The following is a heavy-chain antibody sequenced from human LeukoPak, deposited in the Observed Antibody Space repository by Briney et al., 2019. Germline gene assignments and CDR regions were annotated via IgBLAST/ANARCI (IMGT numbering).Heavy chain of an antibody. Sequence: SVKVSCKASGGTFSSYAISWVRQAPGQGLEWMGGIIPIFGTANYAQKFQGRVTITADKSTSTAYMELSSLRSEDTAVYYCARDPHCSSTSCYYYYMDVWGTGTTVTISS. CDR3: ARDPHCSSTSCYYYYMDV. J-gene: IGHJ6*03. D-gene: IGHD2-2*01. CDR1: GGTFSSYA. V-gene: IGHV1-69*06. CDR2: IIPIFGTA.